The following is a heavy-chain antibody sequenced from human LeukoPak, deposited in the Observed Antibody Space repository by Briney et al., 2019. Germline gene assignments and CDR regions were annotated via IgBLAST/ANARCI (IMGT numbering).Heavy chain of an antibody. Sequence: PGGSLRLSCAASEFTFTDYGMHWVRQAPGKGLDWVAFIRYDGSNEYYADSVKGRFTISRDNAKNSLYLQMNSLRAEDTAVYYCARPPWGIAAAAMDVWGRGTTVTVSS. CDR3: ARPPWGIAAAAMDV. CDR1: EFTFTDYG. J-gene: IGHJ6*03. CDR2: IRYDGSNE. D-gene: IGHD6-13*01. V-gene: IGHV3-30*02.